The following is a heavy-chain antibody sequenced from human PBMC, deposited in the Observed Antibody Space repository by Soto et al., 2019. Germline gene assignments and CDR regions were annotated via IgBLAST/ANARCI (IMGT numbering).Heavy chain of an antibody. J-gene: IGHJ4*02. V-gene: IGHV3-21*01. D-gene: IGHD6-13*01. CDR2: ITSSSSYI. CDR1: GFTFSSYS. Sequence: EVPLVESGGGLVKPGGSLRLSCAASGFTFSSYSMNWVRQAPGQGLEWVSSITSSSSYIYYADAVKGRFTISRDNAKNSLYLQMNSLRAEDTAVYYCARDPIAAAGPGGQGTLVTVSS. CDR3: ARDPIAAAGP.